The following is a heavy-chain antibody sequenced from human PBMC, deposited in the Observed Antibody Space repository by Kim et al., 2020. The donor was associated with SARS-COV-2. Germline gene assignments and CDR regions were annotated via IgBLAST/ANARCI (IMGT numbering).Heavy chain of an antibody. CDR2: IREGGSKV. CDR3: ATEIGSSDWYYVDI. CDR1: GFTFSNYA. J-gene: IGHJ4*02. Sequence: GGSLRLSCAASGFTFSNYAMSWVRRAPGKGLGWVSTIREGGSKVYFVDSVRGRLTIFRDNSKKTHFLEMNSLRAEDTAIDYCATEIGSSDWYYVDIWGQG. V-gene: IGHV3-23*01. D-gene: IGHD6-19*01.